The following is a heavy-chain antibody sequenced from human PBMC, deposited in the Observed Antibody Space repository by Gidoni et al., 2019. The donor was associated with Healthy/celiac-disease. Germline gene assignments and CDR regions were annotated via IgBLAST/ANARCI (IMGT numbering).Heavy chain of an antibody. J-gene: IGHJ4*02. CDR1: GYSFTSYW. CDR3: ARSGAYYDSSDFDY. CDR2: IYPGDSDT. Sequence: EVRLVQSGAEVKTPGESLKISCKGSGYSFTSYWSGWVRQMPGKGLEWIGIIYPGDSDTRYSPSFQGQVTISADKSISTAYLQWSSLKAADTAMYYCARSGAYYDSSDFDYWGQGTLVTVSS. V-gene: IGHV5-51*02. D-gene: IGHD3-22*01.